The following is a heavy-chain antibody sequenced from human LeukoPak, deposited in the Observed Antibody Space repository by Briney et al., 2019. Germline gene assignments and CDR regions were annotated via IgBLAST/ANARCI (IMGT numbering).Heavy chain of an antibody. V-gene: IGHV3-30-3*01. CDR1: GFTFSSYA. CDR2: ISYDGSNK. D-gene: IGHD3-9*01. Sequence: GGSLRLSCAASGFTFSSYAMHWVRQAPGKGLEWVAVISYDGSNKYYADSVKGRFTISRDNSKNTLYLQMNSLRAEDTAVYYCASCDILTGYYIVEYFQHWGQGTLVTVSS. J-gene: IGHJ1*01. CDR3: ASCDILTGYYIVEYFQH.